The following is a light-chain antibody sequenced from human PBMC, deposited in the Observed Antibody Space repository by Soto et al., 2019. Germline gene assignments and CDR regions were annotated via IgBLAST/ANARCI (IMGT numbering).Light chain of an antibody. Sequence: QPVLTQPASVSGSPGQSITISCTGTSSDVGAYNYVSWYQHHPGKAPKVMIYGVSNRPSGVSNRFSGSKSGNTASLPISGLQAEDEADYYCSSLASSSTPWVFGGGTKVTVL. J-gene: IGLJ3*02. CDR2: GVS. CDR1: SSDVGAYNY. V-gene: IGLV2-14*01. CDR3: SSLASSSTPWV.